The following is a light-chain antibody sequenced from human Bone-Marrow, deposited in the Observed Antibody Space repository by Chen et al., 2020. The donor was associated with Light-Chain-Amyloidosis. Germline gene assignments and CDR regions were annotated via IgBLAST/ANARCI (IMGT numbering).Light chain of an antibody. CDR3: QQSYSTPRT. J-gene: IGKJ1*01. V-gene: IGKV1-39*01. CDR1: QNISSY. CDR2: AAS. Sequence: DIQMSQAPSSLSASVGDRVTITCRASQNISSYLHWYQQKPGKAPKLLIYAASSLQSGVPSRFSGSGSETDFTLTISSLQPEDFATYYCQQSYSTPRTFGQGTKVEIK.